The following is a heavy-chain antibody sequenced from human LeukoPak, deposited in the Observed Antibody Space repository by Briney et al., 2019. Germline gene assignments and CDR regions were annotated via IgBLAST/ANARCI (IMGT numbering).Heavy chain of an antibody. CDR3: ARDRMGDCATTSCYLAY. J-gene: IGHJ4*02. D-gene: IGHD2-2*01. CDR1: GYTFTAYY. V-gene: IGHV1-2*02. CDR2: INPNSGDT. Sequence: ASVKVSCKASGYTFTAYYLHWVRQAPGQGLEWMGWINPNSGDTNYAQKFQGRVTMTRDTSITTAYMELSRLTSDDAAIYYCARDRMGDCATTSCYLAYWGQGTLVTVSS.